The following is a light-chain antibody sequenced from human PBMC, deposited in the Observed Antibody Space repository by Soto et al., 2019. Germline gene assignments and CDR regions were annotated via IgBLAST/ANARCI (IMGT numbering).Light chain of an antibody. CDR2: GLS. CDR1: QSVSSSL. V-gene: IGKV3-20*01. J-gene: IGKJ1*01. CDR3: QQYEVSPWT. Sequence: EIVMTQSPGTLSLSPGERATLSCRASQSVSSSLLAWYQQKSGQAPRLLIYGLSTRAIGIADRYSGSGFGTDFTLTISSLEGEYFGGYYWQQYEVSPWTFGQGTKVDIK.